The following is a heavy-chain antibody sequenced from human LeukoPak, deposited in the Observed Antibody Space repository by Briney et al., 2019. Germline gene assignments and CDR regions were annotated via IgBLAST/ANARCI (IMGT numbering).Heavy chain of an antibody. CDR3: ARGIVVVPAASYGMDV. Sequence: SETLSLTCAVYGGSFSGYYWSWIRQPPGKGLEGFGGINHSGSTNYNPSLKSRVTISVDTSKNQFSLKLSSVTAADTAVYYCARGIVVVPAASYGMDVWGQGTTVTVSS. CDR2: INHSGST. V-gene: IGHV4-34*01. J-gene: IGHJ6*02. D-gene: IGHD2-2*01. CDR1: GGSFSGYY.